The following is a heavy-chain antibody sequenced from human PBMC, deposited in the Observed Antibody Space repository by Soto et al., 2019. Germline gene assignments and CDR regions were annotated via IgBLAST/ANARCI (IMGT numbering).Heavy chain of an antibody. CDR1: GFTFSNAW. V-gene: IGHV3-15*07. CDR3: TTDPTMVRGVMSYYYYGMDV. Sequence: EVQLVESGGGLVKPGGSLRLSCAASGFTFSNAWMNWVRQAPGKGLEWVGRIKSKTDGGTTDYAAPVKGRFTISRDDSKNKLYLQMNSMKTEDPAVYYCTTDPTMVRGVMSYYYYGMDVWGQGTTVTVSS. J-gene: IGHJ6*02. CDR2: IKSKTDGGTT. D-gene: IGHD3-10*01.